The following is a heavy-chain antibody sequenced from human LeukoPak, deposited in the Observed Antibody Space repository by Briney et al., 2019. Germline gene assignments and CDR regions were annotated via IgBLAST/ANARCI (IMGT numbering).Heavy chain of an antibody. CDR3: ARGDILTGYYNSSFDY. Sequence: PSETLSLTCAVYGGSFSGYYWSWIRQPPGKGLEWIGEINHSGSTNYNPSLKSRVTISVDTSKNQFSLKLSSVTAADTAVYYCARGDILTGYYNSSFDYWGQGTLVTVSS. D-gene: IGHD3-9*01. CDR2: INHSGST. J-gene: IGHJ4*02. CDR1: GGSFSGYY. V-gene: IGHV4-34*01.